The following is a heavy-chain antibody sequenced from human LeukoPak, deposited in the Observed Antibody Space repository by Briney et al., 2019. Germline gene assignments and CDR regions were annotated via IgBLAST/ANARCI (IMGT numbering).Heavy chain of an antibody. Sequence: PGGSLRLSCAASGFTFSSYSMNWVRQAPGKGLGWVSYISSSSTIYHADSLKGRFTISRDNAKNSLYLQMISLRAEDTAVYYCARETNYSSSWYPSNWFDPWGQGTLVTVSS. CDR1: GFTFSSYS. J-gene: IGHJ5*02. D-gene: IGHD6-13*01. V-gene: IGHV3-48*04. CDR2: ISSSSTI. CDR3: ARETNYSSSWYPSNWFDP.